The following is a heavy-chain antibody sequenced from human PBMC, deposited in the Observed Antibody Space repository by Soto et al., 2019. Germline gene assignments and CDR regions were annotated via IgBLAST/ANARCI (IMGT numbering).Heavy chain of an antibody. CDR3: ATSMGRGGNDY. CDR2: IKTDGSEK. V-gene: IGHV3-7*05. D-gene: IGHD3-10*01. CDR1: GFTFSDNW. Sequence: EVQLVESGGGLVQPGGSLRLSCAASGFTFSDNWMSWVRQAPGKGLECVANIKTDGSEKYYVDPVKGRFTISRDTAKNSLYLQMNSLRAEDTAVYYCATSMGRGGNDYWGQGTLVAVSS. J-gene: IGHJ4*02.